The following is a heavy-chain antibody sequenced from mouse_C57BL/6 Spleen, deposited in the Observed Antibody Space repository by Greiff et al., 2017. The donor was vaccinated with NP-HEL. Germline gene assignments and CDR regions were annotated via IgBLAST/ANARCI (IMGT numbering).Heavy chain of an antibody. J-gene: IGHJ3*01. CDR1: GYSITSGYD. CDR3: ARDGVSWFAY. V-gene: IGHV3-1*01. CDR2: LSYSGST. Sequence: VQLKESGPGMVKPSQSLSLTCTVTGYSITSGYDWHWIRHFPGNKLEWMGYLSYSGSTNYIPSLKSRISITYDTSKNHFFLKLNSVTTEDTATYYCARDGVSWFAYWGQGTLVTVSA.